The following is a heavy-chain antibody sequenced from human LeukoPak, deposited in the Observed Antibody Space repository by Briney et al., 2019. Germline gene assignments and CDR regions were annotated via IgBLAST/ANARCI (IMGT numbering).Heavy chain of an antibody. CDR1: GFTFSSYS. J-gene: IGHJ4*02. CDR2: ISGNSFWI. V-gene: IGHV3-21*01. CDR3: ARKVPSAQSDF. Sequence: PGGSLRLSCAVSGFTFSSYSMNWVRQASGKGLEWVSAISGNSFWIYYADSVKGRFTISRDNAKNSLYLQMDSLRADDTAVYYCARKVPSAQSDFWGQGTLVTVSS.